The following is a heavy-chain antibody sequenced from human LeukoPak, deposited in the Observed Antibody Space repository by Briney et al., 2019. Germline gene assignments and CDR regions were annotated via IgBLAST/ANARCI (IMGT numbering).Heavy chain of an antibody. J-gene: IGHJ4*02. V-gene: IGHV1-8*01. Sequence: ASVKVSYKASGYTFTSYDINWVRQATGQGLEWMGWMNPNSGNTGYAQKFQGRVTMTRNTSISTAYMELSSLRSEDTAVYYCARGAYYYGSGSYHYWGQGTLVTVSS. CDR3: ARGAYYYGSGSYHY. D-gene: IGHD3-10*01. CDR2: MNPNSGNT. CDR1: GYTFTSYD.